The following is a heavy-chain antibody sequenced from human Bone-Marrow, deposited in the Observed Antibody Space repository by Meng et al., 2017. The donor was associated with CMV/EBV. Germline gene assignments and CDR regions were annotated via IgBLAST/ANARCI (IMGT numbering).Heavy chain of an antibody. Sequence: GGSLRLSCAASGFTVSSNYMSWVRQAPGKGLEWVSVIYSGGSTYYADSVKGRFTISRDNSKNTPYLQMNSLRAEDTAVYYCASPYCSSTSCYTDYYYGMDVWGPGTTVTVSS. D-gene: IGHD2-2*02. J-gene: IGHJ6*02. CDR2: IYSGGST. CDR1: GFTVSSNY. V-gene: IGHV3-53*01. CDR3: ASPYCSSTSCYTDYYYGMDV.